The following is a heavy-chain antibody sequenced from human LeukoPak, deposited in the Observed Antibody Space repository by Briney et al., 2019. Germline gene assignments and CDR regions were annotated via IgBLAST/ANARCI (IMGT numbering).Heavy chain of an antibody. D-gene: IGHD4-17*01. Sequence: GASVKVSCKASGYTFTSYDINWVRQATGQGLEWRGWMNPNSGNTGYAQKFQGRVTMTRNTSISTAYMELSSLRSEDTAVYYCARRLYGDYYFDYWGQGTLVTVSS. CDR1: GYTFTSYD. V-gene: IGHV1-8*01. J-gene: IGHJ4*02. CDR3: ARRLYGDYYFDY. CDR2: MNPNSGNT.